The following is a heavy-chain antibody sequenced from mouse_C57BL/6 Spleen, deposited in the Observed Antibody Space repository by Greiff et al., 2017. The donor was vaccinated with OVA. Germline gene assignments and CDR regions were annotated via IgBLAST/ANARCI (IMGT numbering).Heavy chain of an antibody. CDR1: GYTFTSYW. V-gene: IGHV1-64*01. CDR2: IHPNSGST. D-gene: IGHD2-4*01. CDR3: ARSIYYDYDDFDY. J-gene: IGHJ2*01. Sequence: VQLVESGAELVKPGASVKLSCKASGYTFTSYWMHWVKQRPGQGLEWIGMIHPNSGSTNYNEKFKSKATLTVDKSSSTAYMQLSSLTSEDSAVYYCARSIYYDYDDFDYWGQGTTLTVSS.